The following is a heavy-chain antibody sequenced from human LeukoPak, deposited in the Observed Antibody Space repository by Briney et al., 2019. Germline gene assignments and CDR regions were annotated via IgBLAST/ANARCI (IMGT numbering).Heavy chain of an antibody. V-gene: IGHV3-23*01. Sequence: GGSLRLSCAASGFTFSSYAVSWVRQAPGKGLECVSLISGSGGSTYYADSVKGRFTISRDNSKNTLYLQMSSLRAEDTALYYCARDRNYFEALHRSYWGQGTLVTVSS. CDR2: ISGSGGST. D-gene: IGHD3-10*01. CDR3: ARDRNYFEALHRSY. CDR1: GFTFSSYA. J-gene: IGHJ4*02.